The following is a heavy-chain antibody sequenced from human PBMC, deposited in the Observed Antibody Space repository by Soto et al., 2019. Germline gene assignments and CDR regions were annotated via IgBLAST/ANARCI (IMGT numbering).Heavy chain of an antibody. CDR2: FDPEDGET. CDR1: GYTLTELS. Sequence: EASVKVSCKVSGYTLTELSMHWVRQAPGKGLEWMGGFDPEDGETIYAQKFQGRVTMTEDTSTDTAYMELSSLRSEDTAVYYCATGRNGDYGPYDAFDIWGQGTMVTVSS. D-gene: IGHD4-17*01. CDR3: ATGRNGDYGPYDAFDI. V-gene: IGHV1-24*01. J-gene: IGHJ3*02.